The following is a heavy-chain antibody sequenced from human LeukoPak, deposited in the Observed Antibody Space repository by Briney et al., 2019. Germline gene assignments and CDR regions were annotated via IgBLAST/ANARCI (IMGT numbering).Heavy chain of an antibody. D-gene: IGHD3-22*01. CDR1: GGSISSGGYY. J-gene: IGHJ4*02. V-gene: IGHV4-31*03. Sequence: SETLSLTCTVSGGSISSGGYYWSWIRQDPATGLEWIGYIYHSGSTYYNPALKSRVTISLDTSKNQFSLKLRSVTAADTAVYYCTGANYYDSTGYLPVVYPSDYWGQGTLVTVSS. CDR3: TGANYYDSTGYLPVVYPSDY. CDR2: IYHSGST.